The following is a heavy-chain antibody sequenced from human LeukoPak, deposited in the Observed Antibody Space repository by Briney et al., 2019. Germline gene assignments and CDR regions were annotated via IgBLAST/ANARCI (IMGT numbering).Heavy chain of an antibody. CDR2: ISGSGGST. CDR1: GFTSSSFA. V-gene: IGHV3-23*01. Sequence: PGGSLRLSCAASGFTSSSFAMSWVRQAPGKGPEWVSAISGSGGSTYYADSVRGRFTISRDNSKNTLYLQMNSLRAEDTAVYYCAKAADFSPFDWLLSGFDYWGQGTLVTVSS. D-gene: IGHD3-9*01. CDR3: AKAADFSPFDWLLSGFDY. J-gene: IGHJ4*02.